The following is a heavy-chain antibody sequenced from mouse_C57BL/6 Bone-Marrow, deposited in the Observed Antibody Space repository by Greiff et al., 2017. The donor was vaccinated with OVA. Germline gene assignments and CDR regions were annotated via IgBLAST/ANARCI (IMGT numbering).Heavy chain of an antibody. Sequence: DVHLVESGGDLVKPGGSLKLSCAASGFTFSSYGMSWVRQTPDKRLEWVATISSGGSYTYYPDSVKGRFTISRDNAKNTLYLQMSSLKSEDTAMYYCARPDYYGSSYPWFAYWGQGTLVTVSA. D-gene: IGHD1-1*01. CDR2: ISSGGSYT. J-gene: IGHJ3*01. V-gene: IGHV5-6*01. CDR1: GFTFSSYG. CDR3: ARPDYYGSSYPWFAY.